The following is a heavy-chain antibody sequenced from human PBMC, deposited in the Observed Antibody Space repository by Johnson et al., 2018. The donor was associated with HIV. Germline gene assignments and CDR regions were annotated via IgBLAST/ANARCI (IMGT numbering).Heavy chain of an antibody. Sequence: QVQLVESGGGVVQPGRSLRLSCAASGFTFSSMHWDRQAPGKGLEWVAILWYDGTTAFYADSVKGRFTISRDTSKKMLYLQMNSLRVDDTAVYYCAKTGGGAALDSWGKGTMVTVSS. CDR2: LWYDGTTA. D-gene: IGHD3-16*01. J-gene: IGHJ3*02. V-gene: IGHV3-33*03. CDR3: AKTGGGAALDS. CDR1: GFTFSS.